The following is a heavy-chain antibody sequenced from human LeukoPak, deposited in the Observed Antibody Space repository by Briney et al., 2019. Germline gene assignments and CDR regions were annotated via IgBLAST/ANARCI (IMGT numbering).Heavy chain of an antibody. CDR3: AKDVFRNYSAFDI. CDR2: ISWNSGSI. J-gene: IGHJ3*02. D-gene: IGHD1-7*01. V-gene: IGHV3-9*01. CDR1: GFTFDDYA. Sequence: PGGSLRLSCAASGFTFDDYAMHWVRQAPGKGLEWVSGISWNSGSIGYADSVKGRFTISRDNAKNSLYLQMNSLRAEDTALYYCAKDVFRNYSAFDIWGQGTMVTVSS.